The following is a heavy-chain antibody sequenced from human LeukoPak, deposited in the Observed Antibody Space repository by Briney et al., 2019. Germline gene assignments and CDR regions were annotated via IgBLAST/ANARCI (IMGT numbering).Heavy chain of an antibody. D-gene: IGHD3-10*01. CDR1: GGSFSGYY. J-gene: IGHJ4*02. V-gene: IGHV4-34*01. Sequence: SETLSLTCAVYGGSFSGYYWSWIRQPPGKGLEWIGEINHSGSTNYNPSLKSRVTIPVDTSKNQFSLKLSSVTAADTAVYYCARPHRITMVRGAPRGYFDYWGQGTLVTVSS. CDR3: ARPHRITMVRGAPRGYFDY. CDR2: INHSGST.